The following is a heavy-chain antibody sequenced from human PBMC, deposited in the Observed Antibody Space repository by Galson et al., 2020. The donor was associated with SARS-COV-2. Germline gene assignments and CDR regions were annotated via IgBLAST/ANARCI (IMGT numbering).Heavy chain of an antibody. J-gene: IGHJ3*02. CDR2: IIPIFGTA. CDR3: ARGVFPQGDAFDI. Sequence: SVKVSCKASGGTFSSYAISWVRQAPGQGLEWMGGIIPIFGTANYAQKFQGRVTITADESTSTAYMELSSLRSEDTAVYYCARGVFPQGDAFDIWGQGTMVTVSS. V-gene: IGHV1-69*13. CDR1: GGTFSSYA.